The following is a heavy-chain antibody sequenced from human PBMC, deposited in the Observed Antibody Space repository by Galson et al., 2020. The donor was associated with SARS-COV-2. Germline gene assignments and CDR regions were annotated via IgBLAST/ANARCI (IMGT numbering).Heavy chain of an antibody. V-gene: IGHV3-23*01. CDR1: RITFNSYS. Sequence: ESMKISRAAPRITFNSYSLSWVSQAPGKGPESVSAFSGRGGSTYYPDSVKGRFTITRDNSKNTLYLQMNSLRAEDTAVYYCAKASELLAIDYWGQGTLVTVSS. CDR3: AKASELLAIDY. J-gene: IGHJ4*02. CDR2: FSGRGGST. D-gene: IGHD3-10*01.